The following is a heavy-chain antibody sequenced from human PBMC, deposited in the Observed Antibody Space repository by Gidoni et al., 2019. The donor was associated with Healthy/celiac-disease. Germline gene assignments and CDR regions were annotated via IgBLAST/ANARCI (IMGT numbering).Heavy chain of an antibody. Sequence: QLQLQESVPGLVKPSEPLSLTCTVSGGSISSSSYYWGWIRQPPGKGLEWIGSIYYSGSTYYNPSLKSRVTISVDTSKNQFSLKLSSVTAADTAVYYCARSYGDYAYDAFDIWGQGTMVTVSS. D-gene: IGHD4-17*01. J-gene: IGHJ3*02. V-gene: IGHV4-39*01. CDR1: GGSISSSSYY. CDR2: IYYSGST. CDR3: ARSYGDYAYDAFDI.